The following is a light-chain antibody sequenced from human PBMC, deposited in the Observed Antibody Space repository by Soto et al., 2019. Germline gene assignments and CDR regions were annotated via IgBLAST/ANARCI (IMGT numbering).Light chain of an antibody. J-gene: IGKJ4*01. CDR3: LQHNSYPLP. Sequence: DIQMTQSPSSLSASVGDTVTITCRASTCIRNDLGWYQQRPGKAPKRMIYAAPFFQSVVPSRFSGGGSETEFTLTSRSLQPEGVATFYCLQHNSYPLPFGGGPKVEI. CDR2: AAP. V-gene: IGKV1-17*01. CDR1: TCIRND.